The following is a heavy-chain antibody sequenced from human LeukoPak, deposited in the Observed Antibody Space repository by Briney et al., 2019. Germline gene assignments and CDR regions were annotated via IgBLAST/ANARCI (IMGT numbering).Heavy chain of an antibody. D-gene: IGHD5-24*01. V-gene: IGHV4-39*01. Sequence: PSETLSLTCTVSGGSISSSSYYWGWIRQPPGKGLEWIGGIYYSGNTYYNPSLKSRVTISVDTSKNQFSLRLSSVTAADTAVYFCMRHEEEDGYNAKPFDFWGQGTLVTVSS. CDR2: IYYSGNT. J-gene: IGHJ4*02. CDR3: MRHEEEDGYNAKPFDF. CDR1: GGSISSSSYY.